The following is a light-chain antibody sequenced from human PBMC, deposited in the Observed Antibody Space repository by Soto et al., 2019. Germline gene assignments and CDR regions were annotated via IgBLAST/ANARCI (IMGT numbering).Light chain of an antibody. CDR3: HQYGLLPRHP. CDR1: ESVSSNY. Sequence: EIVLTQSPGTLSLSPGESATLSCRASESVSSNYLAWYQQKPGQAPRLLIYGASSRATGIPNRFSGSGSGTDFTLTISGLEPEDFVVYYCHQYGLLPRHPFGQGTKLEIK. J-gene: IGKJ2*01. CDR2: GAS. V-gene: IGKV3-20*01.